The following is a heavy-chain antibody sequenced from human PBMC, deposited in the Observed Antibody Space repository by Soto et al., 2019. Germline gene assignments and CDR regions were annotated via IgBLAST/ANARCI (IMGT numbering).Heavy chain of an antibody. Sequence: GKSLKISCKESGYIFTNSWIGWVRQIPGKGLEWMGIIYPGDSDTRYSPSFQGQVTISADKSITTAYPHWSSLTAAETGGYYCARLQAAMSAAAGMDVCGEGTEATVS. J-gene: IGHJ6*02. CDR3: ARLQAAMSAAAGMDV. D-gene: IGHD5-18*01. V-gene: IGHV5-51*01. CDR1: GYIFTNSW. CDR2: IYPGDSDT.